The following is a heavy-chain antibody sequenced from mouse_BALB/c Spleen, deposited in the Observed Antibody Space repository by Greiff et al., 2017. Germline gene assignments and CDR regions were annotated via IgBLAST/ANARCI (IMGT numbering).Heavy chain of an antibody. V-gene: IGHV5-6*01. CDR2: ISSGGSYT. Sequence: EVQLVESGGGLVKPGGSLKLSCAASGFTFSSYGMSWVRQTPDKRLEWVATISSGGSYTYYPDSVKGRFTISRDNAKNTLYLQMSSLKSEDTAMYYCARLFTTVVANPAWFAYWGQGTLVTVSA. J-gene: IGHJ3*01. CDR3: ARLFTTVVANPAWFAY. D-gene: IGHD1-1*01. CDR1: GFTFSSYG.